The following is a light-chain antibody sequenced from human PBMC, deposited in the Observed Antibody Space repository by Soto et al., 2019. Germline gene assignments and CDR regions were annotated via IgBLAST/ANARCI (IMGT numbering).Light chain of an antibody. CDR2: DAS. CDR3: QQFKSYPPYT. CDR1: QGISSA. Sequence: AIQLTQSPSSLSASVGDRVTITCRASQGISSALAWYQQKPGKAPKLLIYDASSLESGVPSRFSGSGSGTDFTLTISSLQPEDFATYYSQQFKSYPPYTFGQGTKLEIK. V-gene: IGKV1-13*02. J-gene: IGKJ2*01.